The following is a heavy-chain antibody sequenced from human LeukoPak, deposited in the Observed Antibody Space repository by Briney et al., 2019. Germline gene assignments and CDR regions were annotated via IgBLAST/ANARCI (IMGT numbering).Heavy chain of an antibody. CDR2: ITYNSGTI. V-gene: IGHV3-48*02. Sequence: GGSLRLSCAASGSTFRSYAMQWVRQAPGKGLEWVSYITYNSGTIFYADSVKGRFTISRDNAKDSLYLQMSSLRDEDTAVYYCARDSGYSYADDYWGQGTLVTVSS. CDR3: ARDSGYSYADDY. D-gene: IGHD5-18*01. J-gene: IGHJ4*02. CDR1: GSTFRSYA.